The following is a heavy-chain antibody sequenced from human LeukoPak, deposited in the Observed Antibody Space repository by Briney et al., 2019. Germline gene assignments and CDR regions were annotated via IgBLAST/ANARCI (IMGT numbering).Heavy chain of an antibody. J-gene: IGHJ4*02. D-gene: IGHD1-7*01. CDR3: ARADSWNYVPLGC. CDR2: IYFSGST. CDR1: GGSISSYY. V-gene: IGHV4-4*07. Sequence: SETLSLTCTVSGGSISSYYWSWIRQPARKGLEWIGHIYFSGSTNYNPSLKSRVTMSVDTSKNQFSLRLSSVTAADTAVYFCARADSWNYVPLGCWGQGTLVTVSA.